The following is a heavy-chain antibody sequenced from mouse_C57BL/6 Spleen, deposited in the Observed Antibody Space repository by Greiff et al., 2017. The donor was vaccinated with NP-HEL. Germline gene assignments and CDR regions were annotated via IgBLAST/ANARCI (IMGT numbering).Heavy chain of an antibody. V-gene: IGHV1-52*01. Sequence: VQLQQPGAELVRPGSSVKLSCKASGYTFTSYWMHWVKQRPIQGLEWIGNIDPSDSETHYNQKFKDKATLTVDKSSSTASMQLSSLTSEDSAVYYCARKGGYSYYAMDYWGQGTSVTVSS. CDR3: ARKGGYSYYAMDY. J-gene: IGHJ4*01. CDR2: IDPSDSET. CDR1: GYTFTSYW. D-gene: IGHD2-3*01.